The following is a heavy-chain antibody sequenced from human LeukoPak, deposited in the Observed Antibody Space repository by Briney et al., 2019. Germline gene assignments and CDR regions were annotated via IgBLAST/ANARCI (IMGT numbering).Heavy chain of an antibody. CDR1: GFTFSHYA. J-gene: IGHJ4*02. CDR3: AKDLGTVTAGPD. Sequence: GGSLRPSCAASGFTFSHYAMSWVRQAPGKGLEWVSGINTNGGSTFYADSVKGRFTISRDNSRNTLYLQMDSLRAEDTAVYYCAKDLGTVTAGPDWGQGSLVTVSS. D-gene: IGHD2-21*02. CDR2: INTNGGST. V-gene: IGHV3-23*01.